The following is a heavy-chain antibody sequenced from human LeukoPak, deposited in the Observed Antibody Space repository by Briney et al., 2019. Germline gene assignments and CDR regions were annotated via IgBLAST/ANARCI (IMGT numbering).Heavy chain of an antibody. J-gene: IGHJ6*03. Sequence: SETLSLTCTVSGGSISSYYWSRIRQPPGKGLEWTGYIYYSGSTNYNPSLKSRVTISVDTSKNQFSLKLSSVTAADTAVYYCARTYGELGYYYYMDVWGKGTTVTISS. D-gene: IGHD1-26*01. CDR2: IYYSGST. CDR3: ARTYGELGYYYYMDV. CDR1: GGSISSYY. V-gene: IGHV4-59*01.